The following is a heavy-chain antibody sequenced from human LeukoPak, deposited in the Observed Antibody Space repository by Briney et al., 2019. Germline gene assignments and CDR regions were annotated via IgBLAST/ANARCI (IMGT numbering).Heavy chain of an antibody. CDR1: DNSISSYY. Sequence: SETLSLTCTVSDNSISSYYWSWIRQPPGKGLEWIGCIYYSGSTNYNPSLKSRVTISVDTSKNQFSLKLTSVTAADTAVYYCARTMEGYCSGGSCYQYSYYMDVWGKGTTVTVSS. V-gene: IGHV4-59*01. D-gene: IGHD2-15*01. CDR2: IYYSGST. CDR3: ARTMEGYCSGGSCYQYSYYMDV. J-gene: IGHJ6*03.